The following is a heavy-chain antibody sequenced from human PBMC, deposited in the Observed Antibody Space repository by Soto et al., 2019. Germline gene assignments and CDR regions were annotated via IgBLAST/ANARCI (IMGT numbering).Heavy chain of an antibody. Sequence: GGSLRLSCAASGFTFRTYAMSWVRPAPGKGLEWVSTISDSGTTYYANSVKGRFTIPRDNSRNTLDLQLNSLRVEDTAVYYCAKGGEGSCSRTSCLYFSDSWGQGTLVTVSS. CDR2: ISDSGTT. J-gene: IGHJ5*02. V-gene: IGHV3-23*01. CDR3: AKGGEGSCSRTSCLYFSDS. CDR1: GFTFRTYA. D-gene: IGHD2-2*01.